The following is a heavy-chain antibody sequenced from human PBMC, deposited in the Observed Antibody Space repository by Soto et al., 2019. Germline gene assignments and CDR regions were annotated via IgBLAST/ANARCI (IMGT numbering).Heavy chain of an antibody. CDR3: AKDQRIIGEDWFDP. Sequence: PGGSLRLSCAAAGSTFSSYAMSWVRQAPGKGLEWVSAISGSGGSTYYADSVKGRFTISRDNSKNTLHLQMTSLRAEDTAVYYCAKDQRIIGEDWFDPWGQGTLVTVSS. CDR2: ISGSGGST. J-gene: IGHJ5*02. D-gene: IGHD2-21*01. V-gene: IGHV3-23*01. CDR1: GSTFSSYA.